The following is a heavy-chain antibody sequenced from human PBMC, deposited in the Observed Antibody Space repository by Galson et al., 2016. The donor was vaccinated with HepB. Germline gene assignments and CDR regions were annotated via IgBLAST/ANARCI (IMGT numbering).Heavy chain of an antibody. J-gene: IGHJ4*02. CDR3: VLLIVSNGHLDS. Sequence: SLRLSCAASGFTFRSYTMNWVRQAPGKGLECVSSISSSSADIYYGDSVKGRFTISRDNAKNSLFLHMNSLRAEDTAMYYCVLLIVSNGHLDSWGQGTLVTVSS. CDR1: GFTFRSYT. CDR2: ISSSSADI. V-gene: IGHV3-21*03. D-gene: IGHD2-8*01.